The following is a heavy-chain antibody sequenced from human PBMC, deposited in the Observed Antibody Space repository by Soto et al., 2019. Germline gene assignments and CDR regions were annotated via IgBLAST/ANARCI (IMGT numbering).Heavy chain of an antibody. Sequence: PSETLSLTCTVSRGSFNGYLWSWVRQPPGKGLEWLGHISYTGSTTYNPSLNSRVSISADTSRNQFSLKLTSVTATDTAVYYCARDLPPNTGRAPAGHFDHWGKGTLVTVSS. D-gene: IGHD6-13*01. J-gene: IGHJ4*02. CDR1: RGSFNGYL. CDR2: ISYTGST. CDR3: ARDLPPNTGRAPAGHFDH. V-gene: IGHV4-59*13.